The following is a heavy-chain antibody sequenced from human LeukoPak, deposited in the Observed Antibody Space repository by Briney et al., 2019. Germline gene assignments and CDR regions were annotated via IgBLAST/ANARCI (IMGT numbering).Heavy chain of an antibody. CDR1: GFTFSSYW. CDR3: ARRAIYYDSSGYYSYYFDY. CDR2: INHNGNVN. J-gene: IGHJ4*02. Sequence: GGSLRLSCAASGFTFSSYWMNWARQAPGKGLEWVASINHNGNVNYYVDSVKGRFTISRDNAKNSLYLQMSNLRAEDTAVYYCARRAIYYDSSGYYSYYFDYWGQGTLVTVSS. D-gene: IGHD3-22*01. V-gene: IGHV3-7*03.